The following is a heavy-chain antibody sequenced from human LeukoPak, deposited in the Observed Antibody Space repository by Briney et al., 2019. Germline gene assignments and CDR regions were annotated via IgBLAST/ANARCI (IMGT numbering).Heavy chain of an antibody. V-gene: IGHV4-34*01. CDR2: INHSGST. Sequence: SETLSLTCAVYGVSFSGYYWSWIRQPPGKGLEWIGEINHSGSTNYNPSLKSRVTISVDTSKNQFSLKLSSVTAADTAVYYCARSRRGIAAVFDYWGQGTLVTVSS. D-gene: IGHD6-13*01. CDR1: GVSFSGYY. J-gene: IGHJ4*02. CDR3: ARSRRGIAAVFDY.